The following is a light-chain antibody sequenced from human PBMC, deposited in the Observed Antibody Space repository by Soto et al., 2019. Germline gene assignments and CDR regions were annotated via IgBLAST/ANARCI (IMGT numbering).Light chain of an antibody. CDR1: QSVLYSSNNKNY. Sequence: DIVMTQSPDSLAVSLGERATINCKSSQSVLYSSNNKNYLGRYQQKPGQPPKLLIYWASTRESGVPDRFSGSGSGTDFTLTISSLQAEDVAVYYCQQYYTIPPTFGQGTKVEIK. V-gene: IGKV4-1*01. J-gene: IGKJ1*01. CDR3: QQYYTIPPT. CDR2: WAS.